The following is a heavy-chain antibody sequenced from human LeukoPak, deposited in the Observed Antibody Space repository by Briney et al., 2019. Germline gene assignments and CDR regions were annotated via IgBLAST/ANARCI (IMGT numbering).Heavy chain of an antibody. J-gene: IGHJ4*02. V-gene: IGHV4-59*08. CDR1: GGSISSYY. D-gene: IGHD5-24*01. Sequence: PSETLSLTCTVSGGSISSYYWSWIRQPPGKGLEWIGYIYYSGSTNYNPSLKSRVTISVDTSKNQFPLKLSSVTAADTAVYYCARHHEWLNYFDYWGQGTLVTVSS. CDR2: IYYSGST. CDR3: ARHHEWLNYFDY.